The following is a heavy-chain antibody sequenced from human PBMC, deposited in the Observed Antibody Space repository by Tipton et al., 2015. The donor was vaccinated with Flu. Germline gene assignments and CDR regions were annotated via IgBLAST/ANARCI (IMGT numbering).Heavy chain of an antibody. Sequence: SLRLSCAASGFSVINSYMSWVRQAPGKGLEWVSTFYSSGGTNYADSVRGRFTISRDNAKNSLYLQLNSLRAEDTAVYYCASLTGDDYWGQGDLVTVSS. J-gene: IGHJ4*02. CDR1: GFSVINSY. CDR2: FYSSGGT. D-gene: IGHD7-27*01. CDR3: ASLTGDDY. V-gene: IGHV3-69-1*02.